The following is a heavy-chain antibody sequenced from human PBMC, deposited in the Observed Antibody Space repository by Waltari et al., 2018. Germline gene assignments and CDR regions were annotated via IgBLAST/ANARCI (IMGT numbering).Heavy chain of an antibody. D-gene: IGHD3-22*01. CDR2: INHSGST. V-gene: IGHV4-34*01. CDR1: GGSFSGYY. J-gene: IGHJ3*02. Sequence: QVQLQQWGAGLLKPSETLSLTCAVYGGSFSGYYWSWIRQPPGKGLEWIGEINHSGSTNYTPSLKSRVTISVDTSKIQFSLKLSSVTAADTAVYYCARGPYYYDSSGYRMNGHAFDIWGQGTMVTVSS. CDR3: ARGPYYYDSSGYRMNGHAFDI.